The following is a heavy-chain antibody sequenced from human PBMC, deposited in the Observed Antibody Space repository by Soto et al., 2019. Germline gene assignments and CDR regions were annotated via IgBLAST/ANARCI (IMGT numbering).Heavy chain of an antibody. Sequence: GSRSLSFAAPGFSLSSYGMHWVRQAPGKGLEWVAVIWYDGSNKYYADSVKGRFTISRDNSKNTLYLKMNSLRAEDTAVYYCARLNPTVTTLDDWGQGTLVTVSS. D-gene: IGHD4-4*01. CDR2: IWYDGSNK. J-gene: IGHJ4*02. V-gene: IGHV3-33*01. CDR1: GFSLSSYG. CDR3: ARLNPTVTTLDD.